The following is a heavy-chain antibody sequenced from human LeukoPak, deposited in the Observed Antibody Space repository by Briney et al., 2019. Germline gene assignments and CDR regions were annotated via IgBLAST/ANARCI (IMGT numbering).Heavy chain of an antibody. D-gene: IGHD2-15*01. Sequence: GGSLRLSCAASGFTFSNYAMTWVRQAPGKGLEWVSAVSGSGSSTYYADSVKGRFTISRDNSKNTLYLQMNSLRAEGTAVYYCVSKSSDYWGQGTLVTVSS. CDR2: VSGSGSST. J-gene: IGHJ4*02. CDR1: GFTFSNYA. CDR3: VSKSSDY. V-gene: IGHV3-23*01.